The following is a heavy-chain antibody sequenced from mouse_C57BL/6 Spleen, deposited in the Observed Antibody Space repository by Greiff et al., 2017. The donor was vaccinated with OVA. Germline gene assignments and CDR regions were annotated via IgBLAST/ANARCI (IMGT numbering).Heavy chain of an antibody. J-gene: IGHJ1*03. CDR3: ARSGSSTGSVFDV. D-gene: IGHD1-1*01. Sequence: QVQLKESGPELVKPGASVKISCKASGYAFSSSWMNWVKQRPGKGLEWIGRIYPGDGDTNYNGKFKGKATLTADKSSSTAYMQLSSLTSEDSAVYFCARSGSSTGSVFDVWGTGTTVTVSS. CDR1: GYAFSSSW. V-gene: IGHV1-82*01. CDR2: IYPGDGDT.